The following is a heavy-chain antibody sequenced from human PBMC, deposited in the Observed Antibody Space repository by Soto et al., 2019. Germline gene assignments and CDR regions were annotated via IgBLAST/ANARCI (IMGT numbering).Heavy chain of an antibody. J-gene: IGHJ3*02. D-gene: IGHD3-10*01. Sequence: QVQLQQWGAGLLKPSETLSLTCAVYGGSFSGYYWSWIRQPPGKGLEWIGEINHSGSTNYNPSLKRRVTISVDTSKDQFPLKLSSVAAADTAVYYCARGKPWRKGRAFEIWGQGTMFTVSS. V-gene: IGHV4-34*01. CDR3: ARGKPWRKGRAFEI. CDR1: GGSFSGYY. CDR2: INHSGST.